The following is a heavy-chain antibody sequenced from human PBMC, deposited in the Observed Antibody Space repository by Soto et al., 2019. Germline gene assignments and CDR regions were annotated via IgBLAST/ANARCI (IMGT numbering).Heavy chain of an antibody. CDR2: ISRTGGAA. Sequence: EGQLLESGGGLVQPGGSLRLYCAASGFTFSNFAMFWVRQAPGKGLEWVSSISRTGGAAHYADSVSGRFTISRDNTKNTLSLQMDSLRAEDTAVYYCAKAYDCIWGSYPRELDYWSQGTLVTVSS. V-gene: IGHV3-23*01. CDR1: GFTFSNFA. J-gene: IGHJ4*02. CDR3: AKAYDCIWGSYPRELDY. D-gene: IGHD3-16*02.